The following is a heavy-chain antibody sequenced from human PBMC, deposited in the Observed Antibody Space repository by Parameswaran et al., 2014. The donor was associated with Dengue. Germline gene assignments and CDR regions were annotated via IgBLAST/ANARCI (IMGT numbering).Heavy chain of an antibody. Sequence: ISVARLVRQAPGQGLEWMGWISAYNGNTNYAQKLQGRVTMTTDTSTSTAYMELRSLRSDDTAVYYCALPPGSIGVYYGMDVWGQGTTVTVSS. V-gene: IGHV1-18*01. CDR3: ALPPGSIGVYYGMDV. J-gene: IGHJ6*02. CDR2: ISAYNGNT. CDR1: ISV. D-gene: IGHD6-6*01.